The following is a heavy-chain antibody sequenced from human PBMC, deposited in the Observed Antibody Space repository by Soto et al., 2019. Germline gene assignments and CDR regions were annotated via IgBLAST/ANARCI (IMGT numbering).Heavy chain of an antibody. Sequence: HVQLVQSGAEVKKPGASVKVSCKASGYTFATYAIHWVRQAPGQRLEWMGWINTGNGYTEYSQNFRGRVTITRDTSASTAYMELSSLRSQDTAMYYCTRVITLFLNPDYFSYDMDVWGQGTTVTVAS. CDR1: GYTFATYA. D-gene: IGHD3-9*01. CDR2: INTGNGYT. J-gene: IGHJ6*02. V-gene: IGHV1-3*04. CDR3: TRVITLFLNPDYFSYDMDV.